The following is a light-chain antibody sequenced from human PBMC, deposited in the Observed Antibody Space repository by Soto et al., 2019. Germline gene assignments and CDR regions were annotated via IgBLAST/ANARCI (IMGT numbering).Light chain of an antibody. J-gene: IGKJ2*01. CDR3: QQYGSSPPYT. CDR1: QSVSNKY. V-gene: IGKV3-20*01. CDR2: GSS. Sequence: EVVLTQSPGTLSLSPGERATLSCRASQSVSNKYLAWYQQKPGQAPRLLIFGSSDRATGIPDRFRGSGSGTDFTLTISILEPEDFAVYYCQQYGSSPPYTFGQGTKLEIK.